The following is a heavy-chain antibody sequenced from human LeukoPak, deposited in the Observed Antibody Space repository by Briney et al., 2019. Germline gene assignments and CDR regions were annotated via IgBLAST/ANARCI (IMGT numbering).Heavy chain of an antibody. CDR2: IYPGDSDT. V-gene: IGHV5-51*01. Sequence: GESLKISCKGSGYSFTMYWIGWVRQMPGKGLEWMGIIYPGDSDTRYSPSFQGQVTTSADKSISTAYLQWSSLKASDTAIYYCARRVAVAGRDFGMDVWGQGTTVTVSS. J-gene: IGHJ6*02. D-gene: IGHD6-19*01. CDR3: ARRVAVAGRDFGMDV. CDR1: GYSFTMYW.